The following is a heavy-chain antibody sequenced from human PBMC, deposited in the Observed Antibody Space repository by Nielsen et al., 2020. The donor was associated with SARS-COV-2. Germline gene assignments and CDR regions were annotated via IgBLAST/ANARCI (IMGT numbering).Heavy chain of an antibody. CDR1: GFTFSSYS. V-gene: IGHV3-21*04. CDR2: ISSTSSYI. Sequence: GESLKISCAASGFTFSSYSMNWVRQAPGKGLEWVSSISSTSSYIYYADSVKGRFTISRDNARNSVYLQMNSLRADDTAVYYCVRGLQVPNGLAHRWGQGTLVTVSS. D-gene: IGHD3-16*01. J-gene: IGHJ4*02. CDR3: VRGLQVPNGLAHR.